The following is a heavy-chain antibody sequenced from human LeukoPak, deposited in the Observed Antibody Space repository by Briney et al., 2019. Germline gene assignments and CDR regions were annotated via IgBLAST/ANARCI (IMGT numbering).Heavy chain of an antibody. CDR2: INHSGST. CDR3: ARGTRRRGPPWTPVSSGYCLNRYYFDY. Sequence: SETLSLTCAVYGGSFSGYYWSWIRQPPGKGLEWIGEINHSGSTNYNPSLKSRVTISVDTSKNQFSLKLSSVTAADTAVYYCARGTRRRGPPWTPVSSGYCLNRYYFDYWGQGTLVTVSS. D-gene: IGHD3-22*01. CDR1: GGSFSGYY. J-gene: IGHJ4*02. V-gene: IGHV4-34*01.